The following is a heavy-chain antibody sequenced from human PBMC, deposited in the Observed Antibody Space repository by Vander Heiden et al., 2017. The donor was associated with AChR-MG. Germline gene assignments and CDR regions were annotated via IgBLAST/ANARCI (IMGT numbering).Heavy chain of an antibody. CDR3: AKSVVWGYSYDPGYYSGMDV. D-gene: IGHD5-18*01. CDR1: GFTFSSYG. V-gene: IGHV3-30*18. Sequence: QVQLVESGGGVVQPGRSLSISCAASGFTFSSYGMQWVRQPPGKGLGGGAVPSFAGNDKHYVDSVKGRFTISRDNSNNTLYLQMNSLRPDDTAVYYCAKSVVWGYSYDPGYYSGMDVWGHGTTVTVSS. CDR2: PSFAGNDK. J-gene: IGHJ6*02.